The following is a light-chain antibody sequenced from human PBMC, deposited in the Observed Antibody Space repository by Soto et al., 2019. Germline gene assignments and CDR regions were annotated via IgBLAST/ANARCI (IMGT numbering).Light chain of an antibody. V-gene: IGKV3-15*01. CDR1: QSVGSD. CDR3: QQYGTSPRT. J-gene: IGKJ1*01. Sequence: EIVMTQSRATLSVSRGERATLSCEASQSVGSDLAWYQQKAGQAPRLLIYGASLRATGIPARFSGSGSGTDFNLTISRLETEELAVYDGQQYGTSPRTFGQGTKVDIK. CDR2: GAS.